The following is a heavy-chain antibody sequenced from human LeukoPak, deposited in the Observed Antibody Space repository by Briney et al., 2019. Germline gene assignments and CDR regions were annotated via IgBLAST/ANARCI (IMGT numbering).Heavy chain of an antibody. Sequence: GGSLRLSCAASGFTFSTYSMNWVRQAPGKGLEWVSFISGSGSRTSYADSVKGRFTISRDNSKNKLYLQMNSLRDEDTAVYYCATLSRQQQLDDYWGQGTLVTVSS. CDR3: ATLSRQQQLDDY. D-gene: IGHD6-13*01. V-gene: IGHV3-23*01. CDR2: ISGSGSRT. J-gene: IGHJ4*02. CDR1: GFTFSTYS.